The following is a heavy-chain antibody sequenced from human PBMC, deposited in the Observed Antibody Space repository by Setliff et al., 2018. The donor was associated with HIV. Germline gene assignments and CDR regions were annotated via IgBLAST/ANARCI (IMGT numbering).Heavy chain of an antibody. CDR3: ARPQHLVDDIFNF. Sequence: GASVKVSCKASGYTFTTYTIHWVRQAPGQGLEWMGRINTDNANTEYSQKFQGRVAITRDTSASTAYMELSSLRSEDTAVYFCARPQHLVDDIFNFWGQGTLVTVS. D-gene: IGHD3-22*01. V-gene: IGHV1-3*04. CDR1: GYTFTTYT. CDR2: INTDNANT. J-gene: IGHJ3*01.